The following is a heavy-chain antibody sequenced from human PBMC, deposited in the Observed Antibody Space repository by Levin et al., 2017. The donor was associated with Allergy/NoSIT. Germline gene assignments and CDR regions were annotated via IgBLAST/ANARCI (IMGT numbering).Heavy chain of an antibody. J-gene: IGHJ4*02. CDR1: GFTFSDYY. V-gene: IGHV3-11*05. D-gene: IGHD2-2*01. CDR2: ISFSSSST. CDR3: ARGGCGSSSCSLLSGY. Sequence: GGSLRLSCAASGFTFSDYYMSWIRQAPGRGLEWVSQISFSSSSTNYADSVKGRFTISRDNTKTSLYLQMNSLRAEDTAVYYWARGGCGSSSCSLLSGYWGQGTLVTVSS.